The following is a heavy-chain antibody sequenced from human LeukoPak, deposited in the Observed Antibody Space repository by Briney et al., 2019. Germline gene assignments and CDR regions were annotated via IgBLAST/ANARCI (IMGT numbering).Heavy chain of an antibody. Sequence: TGGSLRLSCAASGFTFSDYAMSWVRQAPGKGLEWVGFIRSKAYGGTTEYAASVKGRFTISRDNSKSIAYLQMNSLKTEDTAAYYCTGEMTGYSSGWRQPGFDPWGQGTLVTVSS. V-gene: IGHV3-49*04. CDR1: GFTFSDYA. D-gene: IGHD6-19*01. CDR2: IRSKAYGGTT. J-gene: IGHJ5*02. CDR3: TGEMTGYSSGWRQPGFDP.